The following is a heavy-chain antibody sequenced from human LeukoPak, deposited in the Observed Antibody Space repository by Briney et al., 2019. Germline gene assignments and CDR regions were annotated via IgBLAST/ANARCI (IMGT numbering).Heavy chain of an antibody. Sequence: GGSLRLSCVASGFIFTYSNLNWVRQAPGKGLEWVSSISRSGGSTYYADSVKGRFTISRDNAKNSLFLQMNSLRAEDTAVYYCARVCRDGYNGYYYYYYYMDVWGKGTTVTVSS. D-gene: IGHD5-24*01. CDR3: ARVCRDGYNGYYYYYYYMDV. CDR2: ISRSGGST. CDR1: GFIFTYSN. V-gene: IGHV3-21*01. J-gene: IGHJ6*03.